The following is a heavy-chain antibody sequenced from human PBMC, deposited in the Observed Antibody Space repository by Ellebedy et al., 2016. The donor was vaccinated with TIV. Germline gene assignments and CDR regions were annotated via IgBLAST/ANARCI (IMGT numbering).Heavy chain of an antibody. D-gene: IGHD4-11*01. J-gene: IGHJ5*02. V-gene: IGHV1-69*06. CDR2: ILPIFDSA. CDR1: GGTFGSDA. Sequence: AASVKISCKASGGTFGSDAITWVRQAPGQGLEWMGGILPIFDSATYAQQVQGRVTITADKSTNTAYMEFRGLSFEDTAVYYCAREYSLHNWFDPWGQGTLVTVSS. CDR3: AREYSLHNWFDP.